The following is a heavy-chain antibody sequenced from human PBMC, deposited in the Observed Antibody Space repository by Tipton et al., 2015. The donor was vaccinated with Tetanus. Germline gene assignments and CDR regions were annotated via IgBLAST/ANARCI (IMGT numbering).Heavy chain of an antibody. CDR2: INHSGST. J-gene: IGHJ4*02. CDR3: ARGPMVRGVTRFDY. CDR1: GGSFSGYY. Sequence: LRLSCAVSGGSFSGYYWSWIRQAPGKGLEWIGEINHSGSTNYNPSLKSRVTISVDTSKNHFSLKLSSVTAADTAVYYCARGPMVRGVTRFDYWGQGTLVTVSS. D-gene: IGHD3-10*01. V-gene: IGHV4-34*01.